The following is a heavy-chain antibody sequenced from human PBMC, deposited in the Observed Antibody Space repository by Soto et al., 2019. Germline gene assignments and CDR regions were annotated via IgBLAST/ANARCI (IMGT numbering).Heavy chain of an antibody. CDR2: TGSGTGPG. CDR1: GGSLSTNP. V-gene: IGHV1-69*06. D-gene: IGHD2-15*01. J-gene: IGHJ4*02. CDR3: ARRHSGGLFRRFDS. Sequence: QVQLVQSGTEVKKPGSSVKVSCKASGGSLSTNPISWVRQAPGQGLEWMGGTGSGTGPGNHAQKFQGRLTVTADKCTSTDYMELTNLSSEDTAVYYGARRHSGGLFRRFDSWGQGTLVTVSA.